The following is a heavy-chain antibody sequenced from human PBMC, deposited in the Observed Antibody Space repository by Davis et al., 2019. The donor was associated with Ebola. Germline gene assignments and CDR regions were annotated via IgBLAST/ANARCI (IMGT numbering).Heavy chain of an antibody. CDR2: IHRRGST. V-gene: IGHV4-39*01. CDR3: AASYGMDV. J-gene: IGHJ6*02. Sequence: MPSETLSLTCTVSGGSISSYYWGWIRQPPRKGLEWIGSIHRRGSTYYNPSLQSRVTISVDTSKNQFSLKLSSVTAADTAVYYCAASYGMDVWGQGTTVTVSS. CDR1: GGSISSYY.